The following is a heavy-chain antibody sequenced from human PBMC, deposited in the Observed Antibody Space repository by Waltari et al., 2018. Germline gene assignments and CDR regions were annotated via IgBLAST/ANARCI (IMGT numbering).Heavy chain of an antibody. V-gene: IGHV3-64*07. CDR2: INYGCGAS. J-gene: IGHJ3*02. D-gene: IGHD1-26*01. Sequence: EEQLVESGGGLVQPGGSLRLSCTASGFSFSFSSWHWVRQAPGKGLESVSAINYGCGASFYADSVWGRVTISRDNSKNMVYLQMGSLRPEDMGVYYCARVGGTSVFDIWGQGTRVTVSS. CDR3: ARVGGTSVFDI. CDR1: GFSFSFSS.